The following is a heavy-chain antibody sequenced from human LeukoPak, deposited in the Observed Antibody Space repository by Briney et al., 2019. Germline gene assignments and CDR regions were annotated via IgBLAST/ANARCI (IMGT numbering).Heavy chain of an antibody. J-gene: IGHJ6*03. V-gene: IGHV3-7*01. CDR3: ARVVDYDFWSGPYYYYYYMDV. D-gene: IGHD3-3*01. CDR1: GFTFSSYW. CDR2: INKDGSEK. Sequence: GGSLRLSCAASGFTFSSYWMTWVRQAPGKGLEWVANINKDGSEKYYVDSVKGRFTISRDNAKNSLYLQMNSLRAEDTAVYYCARVVDYDFWSGPYYYYYYMDVWGKGTTVTVSS.